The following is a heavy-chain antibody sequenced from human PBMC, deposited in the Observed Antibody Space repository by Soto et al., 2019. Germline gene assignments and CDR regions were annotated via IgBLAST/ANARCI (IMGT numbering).Heavy chain of an antibody. CDR2: IIPIFGTA. V-gene: IGHV1-69*13. CDR3: AREREGAAGTFYYYYGMDV. Sequence: SVKVSCKASGGTFSSYAISWVRQAPGQGLEWMGGIIPIFGTANYAQKFQGRVTITADESTSTAYMELSSLRSEDTAVYYCAREREGAAGTFYYYYGMDVWGQGTTVTVYS. J-gene: IGHJ6*02. CDR1: GGTFSSYA. D-gene: IGHD6-13*01.